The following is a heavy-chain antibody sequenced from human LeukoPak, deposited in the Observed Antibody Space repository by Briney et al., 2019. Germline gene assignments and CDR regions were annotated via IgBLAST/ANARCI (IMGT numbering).Heavy chain of an antibody. Sequence: GGSLRLSWAASGFTFTSYSMNWVRQAPGKGLEWVSSIDSSTSYIYYADSVQGRFTISRDNAKDSVYLQMNSLRAEDTAVYYCARDPGAARPIDYWGQGTLVTVSS. J-gene: IGHJ4*02. CDR2: IDSSTSYI. CDR1: GFTFTSYS. V-gene: IGHV3-21*01. CDR3: ARDPGAARPIDY. D-gene: IGHD6-6*01.